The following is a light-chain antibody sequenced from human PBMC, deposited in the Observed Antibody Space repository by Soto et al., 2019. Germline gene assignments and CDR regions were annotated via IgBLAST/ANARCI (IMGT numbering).Light chain of an antibody. J-gene: IGLJ2*01. Sequence: SYELTQPPSVSVAPGQTARITCGGNNIGSKSVHWYQQKPGQGPVLVVYDDSDRPSGIPERFSGSNSGNTATLTISRVEAGDEADYYCQVWYSSSENVVFGGGTQLTVL. CDR1: NIGSKS. V-gene: IGLV3-21*02. CDR2: DDS. CDR3: QVWYSSSENVV.